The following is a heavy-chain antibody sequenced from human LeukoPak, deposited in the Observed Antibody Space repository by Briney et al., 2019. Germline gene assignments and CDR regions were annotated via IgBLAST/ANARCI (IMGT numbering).Heavy chain of an antibody. V-gene: IGHV3-23*01. D-gene: IGHD6-19*01. CDR3: AKDHPDSGWPTFDY. CDR2: FCGTGGCT. CDR1: GFTFSSND. J-gene: IGHJ4*02. Sequence: PGGSLRLSCAAPGFTFSSNDMSWVRQAPRKGLEWVSTFCGTGGCTYYADSVEALFTISRDNSKNTLYLQMNSLRAEDTAVYYCAKDHPDSGWPTFDYWGRGTLVTVSS.